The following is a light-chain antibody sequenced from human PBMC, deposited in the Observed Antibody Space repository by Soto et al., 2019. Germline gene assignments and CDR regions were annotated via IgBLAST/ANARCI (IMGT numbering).Light chain of an antibody. V-gene: IGLV2-14*01. Sequence: QSALTQPASVSGSPGQSITISCTGTSSDVGAYNYVSWYQQYPGKAPKLIIYEVSNRPSGVSDRFSGSRSGNTASLTISGLQAEDEADYYCSSYTANTTPLFGGGTKVTVL. CDR3: SSYTANTTPL. CDR1: SSDVGAYNY. J-gene: IGLJ2*01. CDR2: EVS.